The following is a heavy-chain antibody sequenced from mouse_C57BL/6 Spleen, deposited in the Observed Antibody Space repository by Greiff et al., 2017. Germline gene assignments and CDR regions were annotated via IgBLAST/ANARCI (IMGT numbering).Heavy chain of an antibody. Sequence: QVQLKESGPELVKPGASVKISCKASGYAFSSSWMNWVKQRPGKGLEWIGRIYPGDGDTNYNGKFKGKATLTADKSSSTAYMQLSSLTSEDSAVYFCAEMTAQDYYFDDWGQGTTLTVSS. J-gene: IGHJ2*01. CDR2: IYPGDGDT. CDR1: GYAFSSSW. D-gene: IGHD3-2*02. CDR3: AEMTAQDYYFDD. V-gene: IGHV1-82*01.